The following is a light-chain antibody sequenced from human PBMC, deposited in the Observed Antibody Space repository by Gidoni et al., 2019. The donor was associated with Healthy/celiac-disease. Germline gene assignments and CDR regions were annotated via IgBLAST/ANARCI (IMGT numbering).Light chain of an antibody. CDR3: QQSYSTPRALT. CDR1: QSIRSY. J-gene: IGKJ4*01. CDR2: AAS. V-gene: IGKV1-39*01. Sequence: DIQMTQSPSSLSASVGDRVTITCRASQSIRSYLNWYQQKSGNAPKLLIYAASSLQSGVPSRFSGSGSGTDFTLTISSLQPEDFATYYCQQSYSTPRALTFGGGTKVEIK.